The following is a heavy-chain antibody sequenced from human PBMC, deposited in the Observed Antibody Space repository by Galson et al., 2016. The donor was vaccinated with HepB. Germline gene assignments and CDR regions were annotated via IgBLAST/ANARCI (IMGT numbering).Heavy chain of an antibody. V-gene: IGHV4-59*08. CDR1: GGLITSYY. D-gene: IGHD6-13*01. CDR2: MYHSGST. J-gene: IGHJ4*02. CDR3: ARLRIDSWQKYYFDY. Sequence: SETLSLTCSVSGGLITSYYWSWVRQPPGKGLEWIGYMYHSGSTNYNPSLESRVTISVDTSKNQFSLKLSSVTAADTAVYYCARLRIDSWQKYYFDYWGQGTLVTVSS.